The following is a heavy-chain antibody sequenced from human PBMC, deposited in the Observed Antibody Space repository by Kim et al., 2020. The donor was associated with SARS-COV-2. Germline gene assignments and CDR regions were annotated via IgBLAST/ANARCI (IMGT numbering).Heavy chain of an antibody. CDR2: IDHSGHT. D-gene: IGHD2-15*01. J-gene: IGHJ1*01. CDR3: TRGSYCSGGSCLRGAEYFQH. Sequence: SETLSLTCAVYGGSFSGYYWYWIRQTPGKGLEWIGEIDHSGHTNYNLSLKSRVTISIDTSKSQFSLKLSSVTAADAGGYYCTRGSYCSGGSCLRGAEYFQHWGQGTSVTVS. V-gene: IGHV4-34*01. CDR1: GGSFSGYY.